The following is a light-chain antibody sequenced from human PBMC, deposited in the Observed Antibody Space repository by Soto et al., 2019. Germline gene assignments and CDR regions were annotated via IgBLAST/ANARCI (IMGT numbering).Light chain of an antibody. CDR2: AAS. CDR3: QQYGSSPAT. CDR1: QSVSSNY. J-gene: IGKJ2*01. V-gene: IGKV3-20*01. Sequence: EIVLTQSPGTLSLSLGEGAALSCRASQSVSSNYIAWYQQRPGQAPRILSYAASNRAAGIPDRFSGSGSGTDFTLTISGLEPEEFAVYHCQQYGSSPATFGQGTKVEIK.